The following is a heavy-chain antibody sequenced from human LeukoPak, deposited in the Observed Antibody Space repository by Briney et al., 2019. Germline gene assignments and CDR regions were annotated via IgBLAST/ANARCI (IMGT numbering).Heavy chain of an antibody. V-gene: IGHV3-15*05. Sequence: GGSLRLSCAASGFIFTNAWMSWVRQAPGKGLEWVGRIKSKTDGGTIDYAAPVKGRFTISRDDSKNTLFLQMNSLKIEDTAVYYCTTVTLRPVGLWGQGTLVTVSS. D-gene: IGHD3-10*01. J-gene: IGHJ4*02. CDR2: IKSKTDGGTI. CDR3: TTVTLRPVGL. CDR1: GFIFTNAW.